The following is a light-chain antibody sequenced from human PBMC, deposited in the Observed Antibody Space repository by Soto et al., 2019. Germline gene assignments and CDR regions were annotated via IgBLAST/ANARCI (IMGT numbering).Light chain of an antibody. CDR2: AAS. Sequence: DVQMTQSPSSLSASVGDRVTITCRASQSISSYLNWYQQKPGKAPKLLIYAASSLESGVPSRFSGSGSGTEFTLTISSLQPDDFATYYCQHYGSYWTFGQGTKVDIK. J-gene: IGKJ1*01. CDR3: QHYGSYWT. CDR1: QSISSY. V-gene: IGKV1-39*01.